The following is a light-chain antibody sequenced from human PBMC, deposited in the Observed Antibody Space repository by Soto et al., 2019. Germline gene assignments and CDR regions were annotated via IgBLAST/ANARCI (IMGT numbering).Light chain of an antibody. V-gene: IGKV3-15*01. CDR1: QNINNN. J-gene: IGKJ4*01. Sequence: EIVMTQSPATLSVSPGERATLSCRASQNINNNLAWYQQKPGQGPRLLIYGASSRATGIPARFSGSGSGTGFTLTISSLQSEDFAIYYCKQYNNWPLTFSGGTKVEIK. CDR2: GAS. CDR3: KQYNNWPLT.